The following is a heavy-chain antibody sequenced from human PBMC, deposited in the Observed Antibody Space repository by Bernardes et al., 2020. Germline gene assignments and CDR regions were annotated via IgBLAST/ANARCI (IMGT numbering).Heavy chain of an antibody. CDR2: ISGDGKSK. V-gene: IGHV3-23*01. J-gene: IGHJ4*02. D-gene: IGHD4-17*01. CDR1: GFTFNTYA. CDR3: AKSGGDDYGDYEYYFDH. Sequence: GGSLRLSCAASGFTFNTYAMTWVRQAPGKGLEWVSSISGDGKSKYYSYSVSGRFAISRDNSKNTLYLQMNSLRAEDTAVYYCAKSGGDDYGDYEYYFDHWGQGTVVTICS.